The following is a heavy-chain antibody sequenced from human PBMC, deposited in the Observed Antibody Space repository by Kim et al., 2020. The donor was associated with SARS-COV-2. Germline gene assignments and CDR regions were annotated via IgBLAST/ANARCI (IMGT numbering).Heavy chain of an antibody. CDR3: AKDLSEYSSAWDGVPYDY. CDR1: GFTFSSYA. CDR2: ISGSGGST. V-gene: IGHV3-23*01. D-gene: IGHD6-19*01. Sequence: GGSLRLSCAASGFTFSSYAMSWVRQAPGKGLEWVSAISGSGGSTYYADSVKGRCTISRDNSKNTLYLQMNSLRAEDTAVYYCAKDLSEYSSAWDGVPYDYWGQGTLVTVSS. J-gene: IGHJ4*02.